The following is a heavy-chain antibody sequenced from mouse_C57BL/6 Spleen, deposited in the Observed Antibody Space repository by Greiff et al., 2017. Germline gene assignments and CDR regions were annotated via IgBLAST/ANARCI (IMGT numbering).Heavy chain of an antibody. D-gene: IGHD1-1*01. J-gene: IGHJ4*01. CDR1: GFTFSSYA. CDR3: TRDFITTVVATPYAMDY. V-gene: IGHV5-9-1*02. CDR2: ISSGGDYI. Sequence: EVQGVESGEGLVKPGGSLKLSCAASGFTFSSYAMSWVRQTPEKRLEWVAYISSGGDYIYYADTVKGRFTISRDNARNTLYLQMSSLKSEDTAMYYCTRDFITTVVATPYAMDYWGQGTSGTVSS.